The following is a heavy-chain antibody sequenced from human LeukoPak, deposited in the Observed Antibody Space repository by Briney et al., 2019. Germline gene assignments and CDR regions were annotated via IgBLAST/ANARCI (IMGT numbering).Heavy chain of an antibody. CDR2: ITPIFGTA. J-gene: IGHJ4*02. V-gene: IGHV1-69*13. Sequence: ASVKVSCKASGGIFSRFTISWVRQAPGQGFEWVGGITPIFGTANYAQKFQGRVTITADESTSTAYMELSSLRSEDTAVYYCARWKTSEGSYYDFWSGYLDYWGQGTLVTVSS. CDR3: ARWKTSEGSYYDFWSGYLDY. CDR1: GGIFSRFT. D-gene: IGHD3-3*01.